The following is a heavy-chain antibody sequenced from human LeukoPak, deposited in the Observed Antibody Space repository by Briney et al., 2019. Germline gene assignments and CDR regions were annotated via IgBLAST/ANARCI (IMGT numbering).Heavy chain of an antibody. CDR3: AGAKRGYSGYGDY. CDR2: IYYSGST. CDR1: GGSISSYY. Sequence: PSETLSLTCTVSGGSISSYYWSWIRQPPGKGLEWIGYIYYSGSTNYNPSLKSRVTISVDTSKNQFSLELSSVTAADAAVYYCAGAKRGYSGYGDYWGQGTLVTVSS. D-gene: IGHD5-12*01. J-gene: IGHJ4*02. V-gene: IGHV4-59*01.